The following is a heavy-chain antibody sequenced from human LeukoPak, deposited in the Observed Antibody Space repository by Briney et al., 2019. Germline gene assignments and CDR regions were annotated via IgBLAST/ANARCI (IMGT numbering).Heavy chain of an antibody. V-gene: IGHV3-23*01. CDR2: ISGSGGST. J-gene: IGHJ4*02. D-gene: IGHD4-17*01. Sequence: GGSLRLSCAASGFTFSSYAMSWVRQPPWKRLECVSAISGSGGSTYYAVSVKGRFTISRDNSKNTLYLQMNSLRAEDTAVYYCAKDGAYGDYADYWGQGTLVTVSS. CDR3: AKDGAYGDYADY. CDR1: GFTFSSYA.